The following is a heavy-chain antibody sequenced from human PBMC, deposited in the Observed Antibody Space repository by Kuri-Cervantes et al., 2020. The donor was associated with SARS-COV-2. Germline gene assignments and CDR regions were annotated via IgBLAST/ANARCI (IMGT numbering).Heavy chain of an antibody. CDR3: ARLFSPWNVVGDY. CDR1: GDSISSSSYY. J-gene: IGHJ4*02. D-gene: IGHD1-1*01. Sequence: SETLSLTCTVSGDSISSSSYYWGWIRQPPGKGLEWIGTIYYSGSTDYNPSLKSRVTISVDTSKNQFSLKLRSVTATDTAVYYCARLFSPWNVVGDYWGQGTLVTVPQ. V-gene: IGHV4-39*01. CDR2: IYYSGST.